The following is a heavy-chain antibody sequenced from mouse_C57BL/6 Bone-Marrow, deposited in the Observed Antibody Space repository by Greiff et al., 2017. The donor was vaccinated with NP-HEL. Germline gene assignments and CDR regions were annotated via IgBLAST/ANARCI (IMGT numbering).Heavy chain of an antibody. J-gene: IGHJ4*01. Sequence: EVKLVESGGGLVQPGESLKLSCESNEYEFPSHDMSWVRKTPEKRLELVAAINSDGGSTYYPDTMERRFIISRDNTKKTLYLQMSSLRSEDTALYYCSYYYGSIDSYYAMDYWGQGTSVTVSS. CDR1: EYEFPSHD. D-gene: IGHD1-1*01. CDR2: INSDGGST. CDR3: SYYYGSIDSYYAMDY. V-gene: IGHV5-2*01.